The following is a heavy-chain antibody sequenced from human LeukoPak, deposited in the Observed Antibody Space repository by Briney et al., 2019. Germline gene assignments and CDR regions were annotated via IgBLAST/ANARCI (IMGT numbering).Heavy chain of an antibody. CDR3: ARASRIQLWLMSVGAFDI. Sequence: GGSLRLSCAASGFTFSSYGMHWVRQAPGKGLEWVAVIWYDGSNKYYADSVRGRFTISRDNSKNTLYLQMNSLRAEDTAVYYCARASRIQLWLMSVGAFDIWGQGTMVTVSS. D-gene: IGHD5-18*01. V-gene: IGHV3-33*01. CDR1: GFTFSSYG. CDR2: IWYDGSNK. J-gene: IGHJ3*02.